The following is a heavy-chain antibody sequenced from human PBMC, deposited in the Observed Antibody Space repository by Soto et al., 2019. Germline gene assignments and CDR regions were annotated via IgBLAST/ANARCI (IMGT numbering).Heavy chain of an antibody. CDR1: GYTFTSYY. V-gene: IGHV1-46*01. CDR2: INPSGGST. Sequence: ASVKVSCKASGYTFTSYYMHWVRQAPGQGLEWMGIINPSGGSTSYAQKFQGRVTMTRDTSTSTVYMELSSLRSEDTAVYYCARLRTTVTTLPHQYFQHWGQGTLVTVSS. CDR3: ARLRTTVTTLPHQYFQH. D-gene: IGHD4-17*01. J-gene: IGHJ1*01.